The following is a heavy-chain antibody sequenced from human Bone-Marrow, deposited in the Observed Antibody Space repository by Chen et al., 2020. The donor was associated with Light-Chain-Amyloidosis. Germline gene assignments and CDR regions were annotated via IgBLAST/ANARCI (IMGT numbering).Heavy chain of an antibody. CDR3: TTGDAIQSYHYGLDV. J-gene: IGHJ6*02. D-gene: IGHD2-21*01. CDR1: GYPLTEVA. CDR2: FDPEDGKT. Sequence: VQLVQSGGEVKKPGASVKVYCKESGYPLTEVAIPWMRQTPGKGLEWMGGFDPEDGKTIYERKFQGRVTMTEDTSTDTAFMELSSLRSEDTAVYFCTTGDAIQSYHYGLDVWGQVTTVIVSS. V-gene: IGHV1-24*01.